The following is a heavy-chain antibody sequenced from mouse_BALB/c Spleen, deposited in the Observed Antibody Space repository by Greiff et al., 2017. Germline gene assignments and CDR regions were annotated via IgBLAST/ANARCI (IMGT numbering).Heavy chain of an antibody. CDR3: ARDGKYGNPRGFAY. J-gene: IGHJ3*01. Sequence: QVHVKQSGPGLVAPSQSLSITCTVSGFSLTGYGVNWVRQPPGKGLEWLGMIWGDGSTDYNSALKSRLSISKDNSKSQVFLKMNSLQTDDTARYYCARDGKYGNPRGFAYWGQGTLVTVSA. V-gene: IGHV2-6-7*01. D-gene: IGHD2-1*01. CDR2: IWGDGST. CDR1: GFSLTGYG.